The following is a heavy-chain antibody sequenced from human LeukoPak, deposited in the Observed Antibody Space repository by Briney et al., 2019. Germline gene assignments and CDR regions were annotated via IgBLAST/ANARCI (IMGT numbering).Heavy chain of an antibody. CDR1: GGTFSSYA. D-gene: IGHD3-22*01. Sequence: GSSVKVSCKASGGTFSSYAISWVRQAPGQGLEWMGGIIPIFGTANYAQKFQGRVTITTDESTSTTYMELSSLRSEDTAVYYCARGKLLGSSGYYSGVFDYWAREPWSPSPQ. J-gene: IGHJ4*02. CDR3: ARGKLLGSSGYYSGVFDY. V-gene: IGHV1-69*05. CDR2: IIPIFGTA.